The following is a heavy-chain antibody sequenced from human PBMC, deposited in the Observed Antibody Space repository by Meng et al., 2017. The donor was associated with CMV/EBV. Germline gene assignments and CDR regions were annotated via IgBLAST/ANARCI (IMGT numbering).Heavy chain of an antibody. D-gene: IGHD6-13*01. CDR3: ARIAAAGRFDY. CDR2: IYWDDDK. J-gene: IGHJ4*02. Sequence: QITLKEFGPTMVKPTQTLTLTCTFSGFSLSTSGVGVGWIRQPPGKALEWLALIYWDDDKRYSPSLKSRLTITKDTSKNQVVLTMTNMDPVDTATYYCARIAAAGRFDYWGQGTLVTVSS. CDR1: GFSLSTSGVG. V-gene: IGHV2-5*02.